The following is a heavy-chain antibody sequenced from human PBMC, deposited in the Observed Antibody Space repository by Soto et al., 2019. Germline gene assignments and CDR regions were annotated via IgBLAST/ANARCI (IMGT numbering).Heavy chain of an antibody. CDR2: ISGSADRT. Sequence: EAQVLESGGCLVQVGGSLRLSCAASGFTFSSHAMTWVRQAPGKVLEWVSAISGSADRTYYADYVKGRLTISRDNSKDTVYLQMKRLMPEDTGVYYCATAVVVGAWFESWGQGTLVTVSS. J-gene: IGHJ5*01. D-gene: IGHD2-15*01. CDR3: ATAVVVGAWFES. CDR1: GFTFSSHA. V-gene: IGHV3-23*01.